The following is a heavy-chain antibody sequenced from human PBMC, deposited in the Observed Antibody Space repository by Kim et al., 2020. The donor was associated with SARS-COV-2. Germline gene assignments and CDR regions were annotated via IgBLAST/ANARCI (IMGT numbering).Heavy chain of an antibody. D-gene: IGHD3-3*01. CDR3: VKDGDYDFLGGSPEYGMGV. J-gene: IGHJ6*02. CDR2: ISYDGSST. Sequence: GGSLRLSCSASGFTFSSYAMHWVRQAPGKGLEWVSVISYDGSSTYYADSVKGRFTISRDNSKNTLYLQMNSLRAEDTAVYYCVKDGDYDFLGGSPEYGMGVWGHGT. V-gene: IGHV3-30*18. CDR1: GFTFSSYA.